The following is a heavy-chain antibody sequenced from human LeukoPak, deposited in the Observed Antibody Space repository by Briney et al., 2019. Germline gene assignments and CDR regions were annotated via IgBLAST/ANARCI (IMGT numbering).Heavy chain of an antibody. CDR3: ARGLMRYQLPNFVLGGAFDI. CDR1: GGSFSGYY. CDR2: INHSGST. D-gene: IGHD2-2*01. Sequence: PSETLSLTCAVYGGSFSGYYWSWIRQPPGKGLEWIGEINHSGSTNYNPSLKSRVTISVDTSKNQFSLKLSSVTAADTAVYYCARGLMRYQLPNFVLGGAFDIWGQGTMVTVSS. J-gene: IGHJ3*02. V-gene: IGHV4-34*01.